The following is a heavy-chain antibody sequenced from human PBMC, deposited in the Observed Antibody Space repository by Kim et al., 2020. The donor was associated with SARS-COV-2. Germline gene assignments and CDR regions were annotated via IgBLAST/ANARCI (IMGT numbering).Heavy chain of an antibody. CDR1: GFTFSSYG. D-gene: IGHD3-3*01. CDR3: AKGTLREWGAFDI. CDR2: ISYDGSNK. Sequence: GGSLRLSCAASGFTFSSYGMHWVRQAPGKGLEWVAIISYDGSNKYYADSVKGRFTISRDNSMNTLYLQMDSLRAEDTAVYYFAKGTLREWGAFDIWGQGT. V-gene: IGHV3-30*18. J-gene: IGHJ3*02.